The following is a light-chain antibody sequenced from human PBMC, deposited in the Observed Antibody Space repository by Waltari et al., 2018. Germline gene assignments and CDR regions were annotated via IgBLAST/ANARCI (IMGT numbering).Light chain of an antibody. J-gene: IGKJ1*01. Sequence: DIQMNQSPSTLSASVGDRVIITCRASQSISSWLAWYQQKPGKAPELLIYQASSLKSGVPSRFSGSGSGTEFTLTISSLQPDDFATYFCHQYNTYSTFGQGTKVEIK. V-gene: IGKV1-5*03. CDR1: QSISSW. CDR3: HQYNTYST. CDR2: QAS.